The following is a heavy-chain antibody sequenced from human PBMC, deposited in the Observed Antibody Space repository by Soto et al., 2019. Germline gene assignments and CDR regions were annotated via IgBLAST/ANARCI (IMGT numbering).Heavy chain of an antibody. Sequence: GGSLRLSCVASGFTFSDYYMTWIRQAPGKGPGWISYINGGGDVIAYADSVKGRFTISRDNARRSVYLQMNSLTVDDTAVYYCSRDPRLVDYWGQGTLVTVSS. D-gene: IGHD1-26*01. CDR1: GFTFSDYY. CDR3: SRDPRLVDY. V-gene: IGHV3-11*01. CDR2: INGGGDVI. J-gene: IGHJ4*02.